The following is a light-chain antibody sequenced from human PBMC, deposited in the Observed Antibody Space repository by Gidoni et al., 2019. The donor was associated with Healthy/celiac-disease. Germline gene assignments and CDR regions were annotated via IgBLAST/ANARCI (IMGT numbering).Light chain of an antibody. V-gene: IGLV1-44*01. CDR1: SSNIGSNT. CDR2: SNN. J-gene: IGLJ2*01. Sequence: QSVLTQPPSASGTPGPRVTISCSGSSSNIGSNTVNWYQQLPGTAPKLLLYSNNQRPSGFPDRFSGSKSGTSASLAISGLQSEDEADYYCAAWDDSLNGVVFGGGTKLTVL. CDR3: AAWDDSLNGVV.